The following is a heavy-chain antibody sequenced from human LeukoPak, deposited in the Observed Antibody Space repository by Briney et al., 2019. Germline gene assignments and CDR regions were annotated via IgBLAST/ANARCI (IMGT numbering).Heavy chain of an antibody. CDR3: AKNGVERGYGSSHYFGGIDF. D-gene: IGHD6-13*01. CDR2: ISGRGVNT. J-gene: IGHJ4*02. Sequence: GGSLRLSCAASGFTFSIYAMTWVRQTPEKGLEWVSSISGRGVNTYYADSVKSRFTLSRDNPKNTLSLHMNSLRPEDTGIYYCAKNGVERGYGSSHYFGGIDFWGQGTLVTVSS. V-gene: IGHV3-23*01. CDR1: GFTFSIYA.